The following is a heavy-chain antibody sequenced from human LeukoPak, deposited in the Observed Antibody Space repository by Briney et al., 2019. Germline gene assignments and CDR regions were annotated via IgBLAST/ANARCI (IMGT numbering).Heavy chain of an antibody. V-gene: IGHV3-23*01. CDR1: GFTFSNYA. Sequence: PGGSLTLSCGVSGFTFSNYAMSWVPQAPGKGLEWVSGISGSGGSTYYTDSMKGRFTISRDNSKNTLYLQMNSLRADDTAVYFCARAGQQLVPYYFNYWGQGILVTVSS. D-gene: IGHD6-13*01. CDR3: ARAGQQLVPYYFNY. CDR2: ISGSGGST. J-gene: IGHJ4*02.